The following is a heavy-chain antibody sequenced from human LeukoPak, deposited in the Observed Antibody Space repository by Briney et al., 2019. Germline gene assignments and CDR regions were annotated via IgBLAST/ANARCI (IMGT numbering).Heavy chain of an antibody. D-gene: IGHD5-12*01. CDR2: INAGNGNT. CDR1: GYTFTSYA. J-gene: IGHJ6*03. CDR3: ARVREWLRAYYMDV. Sequence: ASVKVSCKASGYTFTSYAMHWVRQAPGQRLEWMGWINAGNGNTKYSQKFQGRVTMTRDMSTSTVYMELSSLRSEDTAVYYCARVREWLRAYYMDVWGKGTTVTVSS. V-gene: IGHV1-3*01.